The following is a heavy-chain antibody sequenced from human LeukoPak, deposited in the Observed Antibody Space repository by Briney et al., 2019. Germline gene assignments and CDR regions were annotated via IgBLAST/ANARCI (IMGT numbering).Heavy chain of an antibody. CDR3: ARAEWRDAFDI. V-gene: IGHV4-59*01. CDR2: IYYSGGT. CDR1: GGSISSYY. D-gene: IGHD3-3*01. J-gene: IGHJ3*02. Sequence: PSETLSLTCTVSGGSISSYYWSWIRQPPGKGLEWIGYIYYSGGTNYNPSLKSRVTISVDTSKNQFSLKLSSVTAADTAVYYCARAEWRDAFDIWGQGTMVTVSS.